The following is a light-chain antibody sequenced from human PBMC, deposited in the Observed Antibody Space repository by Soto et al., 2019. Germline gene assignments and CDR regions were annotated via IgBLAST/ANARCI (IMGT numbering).Light chain of an antibody. CDR3: QQYNSYSRT. CDR1: QSISTW. J-gene: IGKJ1*01. Sequence: DIQMTQSPSTLSASVGDRVTITCRASQSISTWLAWYQQKPGTAPKLLSYKASSLESGVPSRFSGSGSGTAFTLTISSLQPDDFATYYCQQYNSYSRTFGQGTKVEIK. V-gene: IGKV1-5*03. CDR2: KAS.